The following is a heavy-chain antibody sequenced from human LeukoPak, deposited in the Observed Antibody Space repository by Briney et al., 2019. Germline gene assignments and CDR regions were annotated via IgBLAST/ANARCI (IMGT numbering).Heavy chain of an antibody. D-gene: IGHD5-24*01. CDR2: ITPNSVDT. CDR3: ARDKGRDGYTAFDY. V-gene: IGHV1-2*06. CDR1: GYTFTAYY. J-gene: IGHJ4*02. Sequence: ASVKVSCKASGYTFTAYYMHWVRQAPGQGLEWMGRITPNSVDTNYAQRFQGRVTITRDTSISTAYMELSRLRSDDTAVYYCARDKGRDGYTAFDYWGQGTLVTVSS.